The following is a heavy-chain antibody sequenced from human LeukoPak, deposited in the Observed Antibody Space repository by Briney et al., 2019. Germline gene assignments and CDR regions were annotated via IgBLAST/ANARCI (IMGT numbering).Heavy chain of an antibody. Sequence: PSETLSLTCTVSGGSISSYYWSWIRQPPGKGLEWIGYIYYTGNTNYNPSLKSRVTISLDTSKNQFSLKLSSVTAADTAVYYCASLTIAVAGPRFDYWAREPWSPSPQ. CDR2: IYYTGNT. V-gene: IGHV4-59*01. CDR1: GGSISSYY. D-gene: IGHD6-19*01. CDR3: ASLTIAVAGPRFDY. J-gene: IGHJ4*02.